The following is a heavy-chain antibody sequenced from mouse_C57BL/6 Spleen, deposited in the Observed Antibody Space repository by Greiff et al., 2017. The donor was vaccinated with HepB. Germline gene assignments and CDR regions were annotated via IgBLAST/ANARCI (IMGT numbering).Heavy chain of an antibody. CDR2: ISGGGGNT. J-gene: IGHJ2*01. CDR3: ARHEGLTPLFDY. CDR1: GFTFSSYT. Sequence: DVMLVESGGGLVKPGGSLKLSCAASGFTFSSYTMSWVRQTPEKRLEWVATISGGGGNTYYPDSVKGRFTISRDNAKNTLYLQMSSLRSEDTALYYGARHEGLTPLFDYWGQGTTLTVSS. V-gene: IGHV5-9*01. D-gene: IGHD3-3*01.